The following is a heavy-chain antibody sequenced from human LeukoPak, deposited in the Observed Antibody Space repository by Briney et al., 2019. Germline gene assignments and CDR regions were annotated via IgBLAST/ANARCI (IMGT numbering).Heavy chain of an antibody. CDR1: EDSVSGNSTA. J-gene: IGHJ3*01. Sequence: SQTLSLTCAISEDSVSGNSTAYNWIRQSPSRGLEWLGRTYYRSKWYNDYAISVKSRITVNPDTSRNQLSLQLNSVTPEDTAVYYCARGGQGDGYSADEAFDFWGPGTMVTVSS. CDR3: ARGGQGDGYSADEAFDF. V-gene: IGHV6-1*01. D-gene: IGHD5-24*01. CDR2: TYYRSKWYN.